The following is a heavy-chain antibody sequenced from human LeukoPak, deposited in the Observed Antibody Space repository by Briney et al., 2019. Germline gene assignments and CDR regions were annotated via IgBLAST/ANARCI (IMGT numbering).Heavy chain of an antibody. CDR3: ARRVRGRPFDY. J-gene: IGHJ4*02. V-gene: IGHV4-39*01. D-gene: IGHD3-10*01. CDR1: GGSISSSSYY. Sequence: PSETLSLTCTVSGGSISSSSYYWGWIRQPPGKGLEWIGSIYYSGSTYYNPSLKSRVTISVDTSKNQFSLKLSSVTAADTAVYYRARRVRGRPFDYWGQGTLVTVSS. CDR2: IYYSGST.